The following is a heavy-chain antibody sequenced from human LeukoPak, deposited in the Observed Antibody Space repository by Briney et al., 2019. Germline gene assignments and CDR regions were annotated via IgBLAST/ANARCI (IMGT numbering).Heavy chain of an antibody. CDR3: ARDDGSELGDV. V-gene: IGHV3-23*01. J-gene: IGHJ6*02. CDR1: GFTFSNYA. CDR2: ISGSGGST. D-gene: IGHD3-10*01. Sequence: HPGGSLRLSCAASGFTFSNYAMSWVRQAPGKGLEWVSVISGSGGSTYYTDSVKGRFTISRDNSKNTLYLQMNSLRAEDTAVYYCARDDGSELGDVWGQGTTVTVSS.